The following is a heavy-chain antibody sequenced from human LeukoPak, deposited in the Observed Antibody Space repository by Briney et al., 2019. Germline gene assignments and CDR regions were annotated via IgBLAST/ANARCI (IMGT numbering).Heavy chain of an antibody. J-gene: IGHJ4*02. D-gene: IGHD6-19*01. CDR1: GYTFTSYG. V-gene: IGHV1-18*01. CDR3: AREEAVAGHFDY. CDR2: ISAYNGNT. Sequence: ASVKVSCKASGYTFTSYGISWVRQAPGQGLEWMGWISAYNGNTNYAQKLQSRVTMTTDTSTSTAYMELRSLRSDDTAVYYCAREEAVAGHFDYWGQGTLVTVSS.